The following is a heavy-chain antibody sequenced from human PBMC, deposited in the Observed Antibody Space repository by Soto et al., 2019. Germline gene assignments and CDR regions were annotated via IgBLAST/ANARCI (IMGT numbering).Heavy chain of an antibody. Sequence: QVQLVQSGAEVKKPGSSVKVSCNASGGTFSTYAISWVRQAPGQGLEWMGGIIPIFGTANYAQKFQGRVTITADGSTSTVYMEVSSLRSEDTAVYYCARVLKNVSPYDSSGYYYYWGQGTLVTVSS. CDR3: ARVLKNVSPYDSSGYYYY. V-gene: IGHV1-69*01. J-gene: IGHJ4*02. CDR2: IIPIFGTA. D-gene: IGHD3-22*01. CDR1: GGTFSTYA.